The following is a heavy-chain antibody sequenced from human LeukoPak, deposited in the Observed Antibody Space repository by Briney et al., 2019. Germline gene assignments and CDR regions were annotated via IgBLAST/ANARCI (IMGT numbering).Heavy chain of an antibody. D-gene: IGHD3-9*01. Sequence: PSETLSLTCTVSVGSISSYYWSWIRQPPGKGLEWIGYIYYSGSTNYNPSLKSRVTISVDTSKNQFSLKLSSVTAADTAVYYCARDHTYYDILTGYSFGAFDIWGQGTMVTVSS. CDR2: IYYSGST. J-gene: IGHJ3*02. CDR3: ARDHTYYDILTGYSFGAFDI. V-gene: IGHV4-59*01. CDR1: VGSISSYY.